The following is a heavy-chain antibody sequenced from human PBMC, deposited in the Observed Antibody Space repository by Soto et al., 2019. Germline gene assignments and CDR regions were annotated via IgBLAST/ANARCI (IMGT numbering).Heavy chain of an antibody. Sequence: QVELQQSGPGVVKPSETLSLTCSVSGASITKTSSYWGWVRQPPGKGLEWIGSINYSGTAYYSPSLRSRVSLAVDTSTNQFSLRLMSVTAADPALYFCVRRVNIPSWSFDLWGRAKPVIVSS. CDR1: GASITKTSSY. J-gene: IGHJ2*01. V-gene: IGHV4-39*01. D-gene: IGHD2-21*01. CDR3: VRRVNIPSWSFDL. CDR2: INYSGTA.